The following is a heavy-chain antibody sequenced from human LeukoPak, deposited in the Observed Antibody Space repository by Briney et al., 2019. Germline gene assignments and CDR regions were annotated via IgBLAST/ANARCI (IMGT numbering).Heavy chain of an antibody. CDR3: ARDSYRSNDDAIDI. CDR1: GFTFSSYE. CDR2: ISSSGSTI. D-gene: IGHD1-1*01. Sequence: PGGSLRLSCAASGFTFSSYEMNWVRQAPGKGLEWVSYISSSGSTIYYADSVKGRFTISRDNAKNSLYLQMNSLRAEDTAVYYCARDSYRSNDDAIDIWGQGTMVTVSS. J-gene: IGHJ3*02. V-gene: IGHV3-48*03.